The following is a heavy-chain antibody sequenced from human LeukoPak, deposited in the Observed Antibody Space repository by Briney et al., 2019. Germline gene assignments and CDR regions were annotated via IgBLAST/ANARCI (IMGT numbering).Heavy chain of an antibody. J-gene: IGHJ4*02. D-gene: IGHD6-13*01. CDR3: SRRGGMSSGRSFDH. CDR2: ISSRSSYI. CDR1: GFDFNYYD. V-gene: IGHV3-21*01. Sequence: GGSLRLSCVGSGFDFNYYDINWVRHAPGKGLEWVSSISSRSSYIYFADPAKGRFTISRDNANGAVFLHMTSLRPEDTGVYYCSRRGGMSSGRSFDHWGQGTLVTVSS.